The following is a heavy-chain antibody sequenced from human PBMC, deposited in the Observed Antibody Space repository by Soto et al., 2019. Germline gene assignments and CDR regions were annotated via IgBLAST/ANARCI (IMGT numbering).Heavy chain of an antibody. J-gene: IGHJ5*02. CDR2: ISYSGST. CDR1: GGSISSGGYY. V-gene: IGHV4-31*03. CDR3: AIYGGNQWGNWFDP. Sequence: QVQLQESGPGLVKPSQTLSLTCTVSGGSISSGGYYWSCIRQHPGKGLEWIGYISYSGSTYYNPSLKSRVTISVDTSKNQSCLKLSSVTAADTAVYYCAIYGGNQWGNWFDPWGQGTLVTVSS. D-gene: IGHD1-26*01.